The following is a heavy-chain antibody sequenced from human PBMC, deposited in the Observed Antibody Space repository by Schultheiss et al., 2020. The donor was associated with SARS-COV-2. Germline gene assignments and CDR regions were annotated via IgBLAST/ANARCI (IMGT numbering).Heavy chain of an antibody. V-gene: IGHV3-66*01. Sequence: GESLKISCAASGFTFSDYYMSWVRQAPGKGLEWVSVVYSGGGTYYADSVKGRFTISRDNSKNTLYLQMNSLRAEDTAVYYCARDGGYGYHWGQGTLVTVSS. CDR2: VYSGGGT. CDR3: ARDGGYGYH. D-gene: IGHD5-12*01. J-gene: IGHJ4*02. CDR1: GFTFSDYY.